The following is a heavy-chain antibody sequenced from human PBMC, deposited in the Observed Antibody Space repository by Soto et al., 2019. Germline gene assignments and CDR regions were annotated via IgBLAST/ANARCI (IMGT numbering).Heavy chain of an antibody. D-gene: IGHD2-2*01. CDR1: GFTVSNYA. CDR3: AKKSTDSSGYSDN. Sequence: PGGSLRLSCATSGFTVSNYAMSWVRQAPGKGLEWVSGISGSGGSSYYADSVKGRFTISRDNSKNTLNLQMDSLRAEDTAVYYCAKKSTDSSGYSDNWGQGTVVTVSS. V-gene: IGHV3-23*01. CDR2: ISGSGGSS. J-gene: IGHJ4*02.